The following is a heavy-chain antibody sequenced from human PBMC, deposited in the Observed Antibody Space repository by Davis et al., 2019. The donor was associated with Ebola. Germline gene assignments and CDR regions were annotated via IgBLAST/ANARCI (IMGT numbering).Heavy chain of an antibody. CDR3: ARGCSSTSCYGGRYYYYMDV. D-gene: IGHD2-2*01. CDR1: GFTFSSYG. J-gene: IGHJ6*03. V-gene: IGHV3-33*01. Sequence: SLKISCAASGFTFSSYGMHWVRQAPGKGLEWVAVIWYDGSNKYYADSVKGRFTISRDNSKNTLYLQMNSLRAEDTAVYYCARGCSSTSCYGGRYYYYMDVWGKGTTVTVSS. CDR2: IWYDGSNK.